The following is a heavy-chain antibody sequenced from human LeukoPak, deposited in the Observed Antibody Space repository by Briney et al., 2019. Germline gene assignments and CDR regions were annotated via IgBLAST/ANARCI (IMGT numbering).Heavy chain of an antibody. J-gene: IGHJ4*02. CDR1: GGSISSYY. CDR3: ARLVGGPSSWLYYFDY. V-gene: IGHV4-59*08. Sequence: SETLSLTCTVSGGSISSYYWSWIRQPPGKGLEWFGYIYYSGSTNYNPSLKSRVTISVDTSKNQFSLKLSSVTAADTAVYYCARLVGGPSSWLYYFDYWGQGTLVTVSS. D-gene: IGHD6-13*01. CDR2: IYYSGST.